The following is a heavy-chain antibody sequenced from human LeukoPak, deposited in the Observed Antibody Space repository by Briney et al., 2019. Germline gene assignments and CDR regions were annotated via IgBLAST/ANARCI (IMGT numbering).Heavy chain of an antibody. V-gene: IGHV1-18*01. CDR1: GYTFTSYG. Sequence: ASVKVYCKASGYTFTSYGISWVRQAPGQGLEWMGWISAYNGNTNYAQKLQGRVTMTTDTSTSTAYMELRSLRSDDTAVYYCAREVRGYYDSSGYYQTLDYWGQGTLVTVSS. D-gene: IGHD3-22*01. CDR3: AREVRGYYDSSGYYQTLDY. J-gene: IGHJ4*02. CDR2: ISAYNGNT.